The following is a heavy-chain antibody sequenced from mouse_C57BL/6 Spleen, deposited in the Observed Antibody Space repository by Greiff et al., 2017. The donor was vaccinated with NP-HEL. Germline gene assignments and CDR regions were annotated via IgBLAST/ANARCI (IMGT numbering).Heavy chain of an antibody. CDR1: GYTFTDYN. J-gene: IGHJ3*01. CDR3: ASGYGYDGPGFAY. Sequence: EVQLQQSGPELVKPGASVKISCKASGYTFTDYNMDWVKQSRGKSLEWIGDINPNNGGTNYNQKFKGKATLTVDKSSSTAYMELRSLTSEDTAVYYCASGYGYDGPGFAYWGQGTLVTVSA. CDR2: INPNNGGT. V-gene: IGHV1-18*01. D-gene: IGHD2-2*01.